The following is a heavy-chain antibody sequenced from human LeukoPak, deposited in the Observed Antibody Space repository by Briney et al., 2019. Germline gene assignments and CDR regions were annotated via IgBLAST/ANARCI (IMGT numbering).Heavy chain of an antibody. Sequence: KPSETLSLTCTVSGGSISSSSYYWGWIRQPPGKGLEWIGSIYYSGSTYYNPSLKSRVTISVDTSKNQFSLKLSSVTAADTAVYYCAGHGTGYYYMIPDYWGQGTLVTVSS. V-gene: IGHV4-39*01. CDR3: AGHGTGYYYMIPDY. CDR1: GGSISSSSYY. CDR2: IYYSGST. J-gene: IGHJ4*02. D-gene: IGHD3/OR15-3a*01.